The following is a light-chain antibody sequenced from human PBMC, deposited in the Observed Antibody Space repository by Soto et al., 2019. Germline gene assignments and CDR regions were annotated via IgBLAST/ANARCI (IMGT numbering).Light chain of an antibody. CDR1: SSDIGRYNF. Sequence: QSVLTQPASLSGSAGQSISISCTGTSSDIGRYNFVSWYQQRPGQAPKLLIFDVSHRPSGISDRFSGSKSGYTASLTISGLQAEDEADYYCNSSTSTSPPYVFGTGTKVTVL. V-gene: IGLV2-14*01. CDR2: DVS. CDR3: NSSTSTSPPYV. J-gene: IGLJ1*01.